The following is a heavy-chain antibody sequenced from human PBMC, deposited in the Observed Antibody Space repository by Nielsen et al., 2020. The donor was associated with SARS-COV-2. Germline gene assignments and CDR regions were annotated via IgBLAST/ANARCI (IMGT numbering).Heavy chain of an antibody. J-gene: IGHJ3*02. V-gene: IGHV1-18*01. CDR1: GYTFTSYG. CDR2: ISAYNGNT. CDR3: ARETTVTPLGAFDI. D-gene: IGHD4-17*01. Sequence: ASVKVSCKASGYTFTSYGISWVRQAPGQGLEWMGWISAYNGNTNYAQKLQGRVTMTTDTSTSTAYMELSSLRSEDTAVYYCARETTVTPLGAFDIWGQGTMVTVSS.